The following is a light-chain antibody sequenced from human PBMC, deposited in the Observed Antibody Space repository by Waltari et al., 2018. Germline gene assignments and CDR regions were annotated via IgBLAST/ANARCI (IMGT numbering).Light chain of an antibody. Sequence: QSALTQPASVSGSPGQSNTISYYGTSSDIGFYNYVSWYQHHPGKAPKLMIYDVSQRPSGFSDRFSVSKSGNTASLTISGLQAEDEADYYCNSYTGSSSWVFGGGTKVTVL. CDR2: DVS. CDR1: SSDIGFYNY. J-gene: IGLJ3*02. CDR3: NSYTGSSSWV. V-gene: IGLV2-14*03.